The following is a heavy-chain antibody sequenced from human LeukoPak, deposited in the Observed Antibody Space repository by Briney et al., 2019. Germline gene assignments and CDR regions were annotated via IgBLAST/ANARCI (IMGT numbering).Heavy chain of an antibody. V-gene: IGHV4-39*01. CDR1: GASISSSDSY. Sequence: SETLSLTCTVSGASISSSDSYWSWIRQPPGKGLEWIGSIYRRGSTSYDPSLKSRVTVSEDMSKNHFSLRLSSVTAADTAVYYCARHVQDLGIKVWGQGTTVTVSS. CDR2: IYRRGST. CDR3: ARHVQDLGIKV. J-gene: IGHJ6*02.